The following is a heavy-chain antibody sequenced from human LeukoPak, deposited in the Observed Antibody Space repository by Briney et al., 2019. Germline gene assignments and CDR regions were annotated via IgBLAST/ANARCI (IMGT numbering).Heavy chain of an antibody. D-gene: IGHD3-22*01. Sequence: GGSLRLSCAASGFTFSNAWMSWVRQAPGKGLVWVGRIKSKTDGGTTDYAAPVKGRFTISRDDSKNTLYLQMNSLKTEDTAVYYCTSPNYYDSSGYYYYYFDYWGQGTLVTVSS. CDR2: IKSKTDGGTT. CDR3: TSPNYYDSSGYYYYYFDY. J-gene: IGHJ4*02. V-gene: IGHV3-15*01. CDR1: GFTFSNAW.